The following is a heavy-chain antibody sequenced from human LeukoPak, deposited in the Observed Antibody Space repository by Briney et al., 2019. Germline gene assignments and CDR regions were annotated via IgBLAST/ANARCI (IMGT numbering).Heavy chain of an antibody. CDR3: AKTNSGSYYGAFDI. V-gene: IGHV1-2*02. CDR1: GYTFTGYY. CDR2: INPNSGGT. D-gene: IGHD1-26*01. J-gene: IGHJ3*02. Sequence: ASVKVSCKASGYTFTGYYMHWVRQAPGQGLEWMGWINPNSGGTNYAQRFQGRVTMTRDTSISTAYMELSRLRSDDTAVYYCAKTNSGSYYGAFDIWGQGTMVTVSS.